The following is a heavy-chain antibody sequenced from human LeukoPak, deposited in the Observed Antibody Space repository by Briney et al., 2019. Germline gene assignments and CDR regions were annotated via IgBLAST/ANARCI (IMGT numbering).Heavy chain of an antibody. D-gene: IGHD4/OR15-4a*01. CDR2: ISGSGGST. CDR3: AKSDYGGIYNPFDY. CDR1: GFTFSSYA. V-gene: IGHV3-23*01. J-gene: IGHJ4*02. Sequence: TGGSLRLSCAASGFTFSSYAMSWVRQAPGKGLEWVSAISGSGGSTYYADSVKGRFTISRDNSKNMLYLQMNSLRAEDTAVYYCAKSDYGGIYNPFDYWGQGTLVTVSS.